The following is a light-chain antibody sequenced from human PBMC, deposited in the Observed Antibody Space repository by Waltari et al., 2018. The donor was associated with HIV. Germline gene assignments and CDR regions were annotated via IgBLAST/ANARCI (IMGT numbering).Light chain of an antibody. CDR3: CSYSDSGTIL. CDR2: DVT. J-gene: IGLJ2*01. CDR1: SSDLGSFDY. V-gene: IGLV2-14*03. Sequence: SALPQPASVSGSPGQSITISCLGASSDLGSFDYVSWYQQHPDKAPTLILYDVTYRPSGVSGRFSGSRSGSMASLTISGLQPEDEADYFCCSYSDSGTILFGGGTRVTVL.